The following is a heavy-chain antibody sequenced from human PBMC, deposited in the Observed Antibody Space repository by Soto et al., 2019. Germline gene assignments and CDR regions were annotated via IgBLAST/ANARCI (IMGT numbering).Heavy chain of an antibody. Sequence: GGSLRLSCAASGFTFSSYAMSWVRQAPGKGLEWVSAISGSGGSTYYADSVKGRFTISRDNSKNTLYLQMNSLRAEDTAVYYCAKALGVLLWTSRFDPWGQGTLVTVSS. CDR3: AKALGVLLWTSRFDP. D-gene: IGHD3-10*01. CDR1: GFTFSSYA. V-gene: IGHV3-23*01. CDR2: ISGSGGST. J-gene: IGHJ5*02.